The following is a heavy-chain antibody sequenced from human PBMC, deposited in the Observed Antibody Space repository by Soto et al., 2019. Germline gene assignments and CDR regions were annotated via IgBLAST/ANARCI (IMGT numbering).Heavy chain of an antibody. J-gene: IGHJ6*02. V-gene: IGHV4-61*01. CDR1: GGSVSSGSYY. Sequence: SETLSLTCTVSGGSVSSGSYYWSWIRQPPGKGLEWIGYTYYSGSTNYNPSLKSRVTISVETSKNPFSLALSSVTAADTAAYYCARARPSYRPDGMDVWRQGTTVTVSS. CDR3: ARARPSYRPDGMDV. CDR2: TYYSGST. D-gene: IGHD6-6*01.